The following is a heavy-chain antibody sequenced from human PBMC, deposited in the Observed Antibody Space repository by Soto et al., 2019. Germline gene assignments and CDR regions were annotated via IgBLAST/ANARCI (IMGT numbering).Heavy chain of an antibody. CDR2: IYYSGST. V-gene: IGHV4-30-4*01. Sequence: PSETLSLTCTVSGGSISSGDYYWSWIRQPPGKGLEWIGYIYYSGSTYYNPSLKNRVTISVDTSKNQFSLKLSSVTAADTAVYYCARERPDGARLDPWGQGTLVTSPQ. D-gene: IGHD6-6*01. CDR1: GGSISSGDYY. J-gene: IGHJ5*02. CDR3: ARERPDGARLDP.